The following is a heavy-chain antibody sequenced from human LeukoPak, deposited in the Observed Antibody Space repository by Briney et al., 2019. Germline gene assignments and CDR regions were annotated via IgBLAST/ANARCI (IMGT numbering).Heavy chain of an antibody. CDR2: ISYSGST. CDR3: ARLYSSSLGRVFDY. CDR1: GGSISSNY. J-gene: IGHJ4*02. D-gene: IGHD6-13*01. Sequence: PSETLSLTRTVSGGSISSNYWSWIRQPPGKGLEWIGYISYSGSTNYNPSLKSRVTISLDTSNNQFSLKLRSVTAADTAVYYCARLYSSSLGRVFDYWGQGTLVTVSS. V-gene: IGHV4-59*01.